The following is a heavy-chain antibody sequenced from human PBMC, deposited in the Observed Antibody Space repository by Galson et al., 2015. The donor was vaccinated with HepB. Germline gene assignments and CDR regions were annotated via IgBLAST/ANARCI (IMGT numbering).Heavy chain of an antibody. D-gene: IGHD5-12*01. V-gene: IGHV3-30*04. Sequence: SLRLSCAASGFNFNNFAIHWVRQAPGKGLEWVAVMSYDGSNQYYADSVKGRFTISRDNSKNTLYLQMHSLRAEDTAVYYCARDIVATIGGSPGFDYWGQGTLVTVSS. CDR3: ARDIVATIGGSPGFDY. CDR2: MSYDGSNQ. CDR1: GFNFNNFA. J-gene: IGHJ4*02.